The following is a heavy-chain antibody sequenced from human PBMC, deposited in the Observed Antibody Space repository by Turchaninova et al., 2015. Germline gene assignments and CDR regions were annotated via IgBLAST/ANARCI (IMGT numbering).Heavy chain of an antibody. D-gene: IGHD2-2*01. J-gene: IGHJ4*02. Sequence: QVQLPQWGAGLLKPSETLSLTCAIYGGSVSGYYGSWIRQPPGKGLEWIGEINHSGSTNYNPSLKSRVTISVDTSKNQFSLKLSSVTAADTAVYYCAREDCSSSICYPLDYWGQGTLVTVSS. V-gene: IGHV4-34*01. CDR3: AREDCSSSICYPLDY. CDR2: INHSGST. CDR1: GGSVSGYY.